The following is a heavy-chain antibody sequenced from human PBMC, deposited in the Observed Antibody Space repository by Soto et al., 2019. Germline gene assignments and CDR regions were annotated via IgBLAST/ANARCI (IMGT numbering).Heavy chain of an antibody. D-gene: IGHD2-15*01. CDR1: GCTFSNYW. CDR2: IKQDGSEK. J-gene: IGHJ4*02. CDR3: ARDCSGGSCYSTVLDY. V-gene: IGHV3-7*01. Sequence: GSLRLSCAASGCTFSNYWMSWVRQAPGKGLEWVANIKQDGSEKYHVDSVKGRFTISRDNSKNTLYLQMNSLRAEDTAVYYCARDCSGGSCYSTVLDYWGQGTLVTVSS.